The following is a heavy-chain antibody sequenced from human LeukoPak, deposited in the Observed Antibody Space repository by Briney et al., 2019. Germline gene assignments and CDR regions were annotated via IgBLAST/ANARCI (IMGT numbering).Heavy chain of an antibody. CDR1: GYTFTGYY. J-gene: IGHJ5*02. Sequence: GASVKVSCKASGYTFTGYYMHWVRQAPGQGLEWMGWINPNSGGTNYAQKFQGRVTMTRDTSISTAYMELSRLRSDDTAVYYCATQERLDDYFWFDPWGQGTLVTVSS. D-gene: IGHD4/OR15-4a*01. V-gene: IGHV1-2*02. CDR2: INPNSGGT. CDR3: ATQERLDDYFWFDP.